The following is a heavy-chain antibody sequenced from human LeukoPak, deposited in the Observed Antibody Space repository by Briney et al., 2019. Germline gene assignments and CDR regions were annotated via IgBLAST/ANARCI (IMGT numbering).Heavy chain of an antibody. Sequence: SVKVSCKASGGTFSSYAISWVRQAPGQGLEWMGRIIPILGIANYAQKFQGRVTITADKSTSTAYMELSSLRSEDTAVYYCASSLYGSGSYYKGYYYYYGMDVWGRGTTVTVSS. V-gene: IGHV1-69*04. CDR3: ASSLYGSGSYYKGYYYYYGMDV. CDR1: GGTFSSYA. J-gene: IGHJ6*02. CDR2: IIPILGIA. D-gene: IGHD3-10*01.